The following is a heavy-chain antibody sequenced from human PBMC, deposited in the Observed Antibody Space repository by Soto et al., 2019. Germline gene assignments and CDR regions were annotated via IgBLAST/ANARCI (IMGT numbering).Heavy chain of an antibody. D-gene: IGHD3-10*01. CDR3: SRQGSNEYYYYGMDV. CDR2: IIRIFGTP. Sequence: QVQLVQSGAEVKKPGSSVKVSCKASGGTFSSYAINWVRQAPGQGLEWMGGIIRIFGTPDYAQRFQGRVTITADESTNTAYMELSSLRSEDTAVYYCSRQGSNEYYYYGMDVWGQGSTVTVCS. J-gene: IGHJ6*02. V-gene: IGHV1-69*12. CDR1: GGTFSSYA.